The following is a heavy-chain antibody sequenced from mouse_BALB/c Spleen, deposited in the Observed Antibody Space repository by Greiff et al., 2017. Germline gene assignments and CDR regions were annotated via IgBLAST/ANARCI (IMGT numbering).Heavy chain of an antibody. CDR1: GYTFTDYV. J-gene: IGHJ1*01. V-gene: IGHV1-77*01. CDR3: ATNYYVSSYRYFDV. Sequence: QVQLKQSGPELVKPGASVKMSCKASGYTFTDYVISWVKQRTGQGLEWIGEIYPGSGSTYYNEKFKGKATLTADKSSNTAYMQLSSLTSEDSAVYFCATNYYVSSYRYFDVWGAGTTVTVSS. D-gene: IGHD1-1*01. CDR2: IYPGSGST.